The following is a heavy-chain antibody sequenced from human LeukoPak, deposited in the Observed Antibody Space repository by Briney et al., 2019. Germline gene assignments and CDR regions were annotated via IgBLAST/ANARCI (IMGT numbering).Heavy chain of an antibody. D-gene: IGHD3-10*01. J-gene: IGHJ4*02. Sequence: GGSLRLSCAASGFTFSSYSMNWVRQAPGRGLEWVSSISSSSSYIYYADSVKGRFTISRDNAKNSLYLQMNSLRAEDTAVYYCARDNYGSGSYYLWGQGTLVTVSS. CDR3: ARDNYGSGSYYL. V-gene: IGHV3-21*01. CDR2: ISSSSSYI. CDR1: GFTFSSYS.